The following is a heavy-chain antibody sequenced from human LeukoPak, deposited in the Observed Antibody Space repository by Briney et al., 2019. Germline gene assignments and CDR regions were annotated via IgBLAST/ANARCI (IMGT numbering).Heavy chain of an antibody. V-gene: IGHV4-34*01. J-gene: IGHJ4*02. CDR3: ARQGRGCSSSSCYSD. CDR1: GGSFSGYY. Sequence: PSETLSLTCAVYGGSFSGYYWSWIRQPPGKGLEWIGEINHSGSTNYNPSLKSRVTISVDTSKNQFSLKLSSVTAADTAVYYCARQGRGCSSSSCYSDWGQGTLVTVSS. CDR2: INHSGST. D-gene: IGHD2-2*01.